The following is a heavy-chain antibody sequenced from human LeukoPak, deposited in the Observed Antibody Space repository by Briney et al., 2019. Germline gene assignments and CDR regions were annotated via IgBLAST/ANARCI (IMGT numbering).Heavy chain of an antibody. Sequence: GGSLRLSCAASGFAVSSNYMSWVRQAPGKGLEWVSVIYSGGSTYYADSVKGRFTISRDNSKNTLYLQMNSLRAEDTAVYYCAKGVPYYYDSSGYPPEFDYWGQGTLVTVSS. CDR1: GFAVSSNY. CDR2: IYSGGST. J-gene: IGHJ4*02. CDR3: AKGVPYYYDSSGYPPEFDY. V-gene: IGHV3-53*05. D-gene: IGHD3-22*01.